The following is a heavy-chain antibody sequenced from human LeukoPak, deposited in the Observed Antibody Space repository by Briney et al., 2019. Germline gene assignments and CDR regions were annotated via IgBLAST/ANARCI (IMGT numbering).Heavy chain of an antibody. CDR2: ISDIGSI. CDR1: GGSISSYY. V-gene: IGHV4-59*12. J-gene: IGHJ6*02. CDR3: AIGSSSWSYYYYGMDV. D-gene: IGHD6-13*01. Sequence: SETLSLTCTVSGGSISSYYWSWIRQPPGKGLEWIAYISDIGSINYNPSLKSRVTISVDTSKNQFSLKLSSVTAADTAVYYCAIGSSSWSYYYYGMDVWGQGTTVTVSS.